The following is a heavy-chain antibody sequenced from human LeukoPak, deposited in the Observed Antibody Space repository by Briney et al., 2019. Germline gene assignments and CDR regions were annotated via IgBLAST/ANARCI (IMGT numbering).Heavy chain of an antibody. CDR2: INSDGSGT. Sequence: GGSPRLSCAASGFTFISYWMHWVRQAPGKGLVWVSRINSDGSGTTYADSVRGRFTISRDNGKNTVYLEMNSLRAEDTGLYYCARGGYSYGSDYWGQGTLVTVSS. J-gene: IGHJ4*02. CDR3: ARGGYSYGSDY. V-gene: IGHV3-74*01. D-gene: IGHD5-18*01. CDR1: GFTFISYW.